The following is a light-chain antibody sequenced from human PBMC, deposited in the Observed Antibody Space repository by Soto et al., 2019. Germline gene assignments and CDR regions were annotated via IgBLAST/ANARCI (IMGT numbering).Light chain of an antibody. Sequence: DIQMTQSPSTLSGSVGDRVTITCRASQTISSWLAWYQQKPGKAPKLLIYKASTLKSGVPSRFSGSGSGTEFTLSISGLQADDFASYYCQHYMSYPWTFGRGTKVDIK. CDR2: KAS. V-gene: IGKV1-5*03. CDR1: QTISSW. CDR3: QHYMSYPWT. J-gene: IGKJ1*01.